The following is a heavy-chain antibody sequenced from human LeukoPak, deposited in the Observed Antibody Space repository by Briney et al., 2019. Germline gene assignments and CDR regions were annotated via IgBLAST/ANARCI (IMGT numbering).Heavy chain of an antibody. D-gene: IGHD3-10*01. J-gene: IGHJ4*02. V-gene: IGHV1-18*01. CDR1: GYTFTSYG. CDR3: ARDLKWFGELLSLNY. Sequence: GASVKVSCKASGYTFTSYGISWVRQAPGQGLEWMGWISAYNGNTNYAQKLQGRVPMTTDTSTSTAYMELRSLRSDDTAVYYCARDLKWFGELLSLNYWGQGTLVTVSS. CDR2: ISAYNGNT.